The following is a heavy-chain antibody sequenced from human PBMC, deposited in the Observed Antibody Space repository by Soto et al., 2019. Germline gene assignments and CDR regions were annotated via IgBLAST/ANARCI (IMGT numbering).Heavy chain of an antibody. D-gene: IGHD5-12*01. V-gene: IGHV3-13*01. CDR3: ARVGLRGYDY. CDR1: GFTFSTYD. J-gene: IGHJ4*02. CDR2: IGTSGDT. Sequence: GGSLRLSCAASGFTFSTYDMHWVRQATGKGLEWVSSIGTSGDTDYPVSVRGRFTISRENAKNSLYLQMNSLRAGDTAVYYCARVGLRGYDYWGQGTLVTVSS.